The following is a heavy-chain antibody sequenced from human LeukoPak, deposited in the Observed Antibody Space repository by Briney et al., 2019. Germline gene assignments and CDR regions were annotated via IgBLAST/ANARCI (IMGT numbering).Heavy chain of an antibody. D-gene: IGHD3-10*01. J-gene: IGHJ5*02. V-gene: IGHV3-7*01. CDR2: IKQDGSEK. CDR1: GFTFSSYW. CDR3: ARPLFPGSGSEQWFDP. Sequence: GGSLRLSCAASGFTFSSYWMSWVRQAPGKGLEWVANIKQDGSEKYYVDSVKGRFTISRDNAKNSLYLQMNSLRAEDTAVYYCARPLFPGSGSEQWFDPWGQGTLVTVSS.